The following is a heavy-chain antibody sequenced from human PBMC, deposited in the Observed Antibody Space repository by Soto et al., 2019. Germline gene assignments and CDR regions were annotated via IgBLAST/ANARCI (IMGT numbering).Heavy chain of an antibody. Sequence: PGGSLRLSCAASGFTFSDHYMDWVRQAPGKGLEWVGRTRNKANSYTTEYAASVKGRFTISRDDSKNSLYLQMNSLKTEDTAVYYCARVVVADYYYYYYMDVRGKGTTVTVSS. D-gene: IGHD3-22*01. J-gene: IGHJ6*03. CDR3: ARVVVADYYYYYYMDV. V-gene: IGHV3-72*01. CDR1: GFTFSDHY. CDR2: TRNKANSYTT.